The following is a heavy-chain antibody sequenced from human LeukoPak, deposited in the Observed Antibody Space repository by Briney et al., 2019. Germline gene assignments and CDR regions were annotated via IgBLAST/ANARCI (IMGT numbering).Heavy chain of an antibody. Sequence: SQTLSLTCTVSGNSISSGDNYWSWIRQPAGKGLEWIGRIYTSGSTNYNPSLKSRVTISGDTSKNQFSLRLNSVTAADTAVYYCARDSGNYPYYFDYWGQGTLVTVSS. CDR2: IYTSGST. CDR1: GNSISSGDNY. J-gene: IGHJ4*02. CDR3: ARDSGNYPYYFDY. V-gene: IGHV4-61*02. D-gene: IGHD1-26*01.